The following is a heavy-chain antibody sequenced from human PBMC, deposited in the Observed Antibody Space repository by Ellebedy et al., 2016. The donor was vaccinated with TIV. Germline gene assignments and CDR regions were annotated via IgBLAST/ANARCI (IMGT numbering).Heavy chain of an antibody. Sequence: PGGSLRLSCATSGFTFSNYFMGWVRQAPGKGLEWVASISLDVDEQQYADSVEGRFTLSRDDAEKSLYLQMKNLRLEDTAVYYCARGLHQTVPFADHWGQGALVSVSS. CDR2: ISLDVDEQ. V-gene: IGHV3-7*03. CDR3: ARGLHQTVPFADH. CDR1: GFTFSNYF. D-gene: IGHD2-2*01. J-gene: IGHJ4*02.